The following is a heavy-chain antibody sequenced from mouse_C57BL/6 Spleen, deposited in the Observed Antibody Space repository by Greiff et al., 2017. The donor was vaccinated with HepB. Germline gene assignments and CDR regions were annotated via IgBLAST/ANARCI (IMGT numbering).Heavy chain of an antibody. J-gene: IGHJ2*01. Sequence: EVQLQQSGPELVKPGASVKISCKASGYSFTGYYMNWVKQSPEKSLEWIGEINPSTGGTTYNQKFKAKATLTVDKSSSTAYMQLKSLTSEDSAVYYCARVNHWDVRGFDYWGQGTTLTVSS. CDR3: ARVNHWDVRGFDY. CDR1: GYSFTGYY. D-gene: IGHD4-1*01. V-gene: IGHV1-42*01. CDR2: INPSTGGT.